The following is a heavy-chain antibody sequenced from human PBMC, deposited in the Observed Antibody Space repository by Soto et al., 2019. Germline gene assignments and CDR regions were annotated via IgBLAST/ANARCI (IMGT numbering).Heavy chain of an antibody. D-gene: IGHD3-3*01. CDR1: GFTFSSYS. CDR3: ASAAGEGLFRYYYYYYMDV. CDR2: ISSSSSYI. V-gene: IGHV3-21*01. Sequence: EVQLVESGGGLVKPGGSLRLSCAASGFTFSSYSMNWVRQAPGKGLEWVSSISSSSSYIYYADSVKGRFTISRDNAKNSLYLQTNSLGAADTAVYDCASAAGEGLFRYYYYYYMDVGGKGTTVTVPS. J-gene: IGHJ6*03.